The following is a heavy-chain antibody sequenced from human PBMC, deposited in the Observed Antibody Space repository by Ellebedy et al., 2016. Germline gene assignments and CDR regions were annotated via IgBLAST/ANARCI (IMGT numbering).Heavy chain of an antibody. CDR2: INPNSGGT. CDR1: GYTFTGYY. CDR3: ASGPYCGGDCYPSDNWFDP. Sequence: ASVKVSCKASGYTFTGYYMHWVRQAPEQGLEWMGRINPNSGGTNYAQKFQGRVTMTRDTSISTAYMELRSLRSEDTAVYYCASGPYCGGDCYPSDNWFDPWGQGTLVTVSS. J-gene: IGHJ5*02. D-gene: IGHD2-21*02. V-gene: IGHV1-2*06.